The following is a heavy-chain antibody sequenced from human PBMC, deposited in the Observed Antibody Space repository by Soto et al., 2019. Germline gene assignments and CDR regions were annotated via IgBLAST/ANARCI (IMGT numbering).Heavy chain of an antibody. Sequence: PSETLSLTCTVSGGSISSSSYYWGWIRQPPGKGLEWIGSIYYSGSTYYNPSLKSRVTISVDTSKNQFSLKLSSVTAADTAVYYCASQTTFYSSGWYFDYYYYGMDVWGQGTTVT. CDR3: ASQTTFYSSGWYFDYYYYGMDV. CDR1: GGSISSSSYY. D-gene: IGHD6-19*01. V-gene: IGHV4-39*01. CDR2: IYYSGST. J-gene: IGHJ6*02.